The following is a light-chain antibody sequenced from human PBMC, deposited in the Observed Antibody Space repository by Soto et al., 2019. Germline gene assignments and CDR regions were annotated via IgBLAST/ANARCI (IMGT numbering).Light chain of an antibody. CDR2: DAS. CDR1: QSISLS. CDR3: QQYNSYRS. V-gene: IGKV1-5*01. J-gene: IGKJ3*01. Sequence: DIRMTKTPSTRSAFVGDRVTITCRASQSISLSLAWYQQKPGKAPDLLISDASNLERGVPSRFSGSGSGTEFHQTIRSLQSDHFATYYFQQYNSYRSLGPWTKVH.